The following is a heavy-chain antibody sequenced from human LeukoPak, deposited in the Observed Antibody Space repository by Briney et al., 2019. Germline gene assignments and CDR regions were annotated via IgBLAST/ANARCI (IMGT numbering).Heavy chain of an antibody. CDR1: GFTFSSYG. Sequence: PGGSLRLSCAVSGFTFSSYGMHWVRQAPGKGLEWVSAISGSGGSTYYADSVKGRFTISRDNSKNTLYLQMNSLRAEDTAVYYCAKDYLRLRLGESRGYFDYWGQGTLVTVSS. V-gene: IGHV3-23*01. J-gene: IGHJ4*02. CDR2: ISGSGGST. D-gene: IGHD3-16*01. CDR3: AKDYLRLRLGESRGYFDY.